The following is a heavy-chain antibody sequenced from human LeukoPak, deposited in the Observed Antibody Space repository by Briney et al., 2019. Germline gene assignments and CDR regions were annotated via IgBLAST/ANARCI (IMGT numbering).Heavy chain of an antibody. CDR2: IDPIGGST. J-gene: IGHJ3*02. V-gene: IGHV1-46*01. CDR3: ARDRGPDYGARSGAFDI. Sequence: ASVKVSCKASGYTFTSYYIHWVRQAPGQGLEWMGRIDPIGGSTTYAQKFQGRVTMASDTSTTTVYMELSSLRSEDTAVYYCARDRGPDYGARSGAFDIWGQGTMVTVSS. D-gene: IGHD4-17*01. CDR1: GYTFTSYY.